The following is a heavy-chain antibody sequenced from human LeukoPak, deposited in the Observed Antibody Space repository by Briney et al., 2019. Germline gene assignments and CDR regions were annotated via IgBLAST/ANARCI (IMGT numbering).Heavy chain of an antibody. CDR3: ARLFVSRRDGHSRNFDY. CDR2: INPSGGST. V-gene: IGHV1-46*01. D-gene: IGHD5-24*01. Sequence: ASVKVSCKASGYTFTSYYMHWVRQAPGQGLEWMGIINPSGGSTSYAQKFQGRVTITADESTSTAYMELSSLRSEDTAVYYCARLFVSRRDGHSRNFDYWGQGTLVTVSS. J-gene: IGHJ4*02. CDR1: GYTFTSYY.